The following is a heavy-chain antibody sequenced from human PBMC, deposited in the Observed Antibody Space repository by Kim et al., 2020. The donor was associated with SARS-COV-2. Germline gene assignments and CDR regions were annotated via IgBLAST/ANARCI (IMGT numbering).Heavy chain of an antibody. CDR2: IDFSGTT. CDR3: ARVSLSDRRFSYYAMDV. D-gene: IGHD2-21*02. V-gene: IGHV4-31*03. CDR1: GGSISSGTNY. Sequence: SETLSLTCTVSGGSISSGTNYWAWIRQFPGKGLEWIGHIDFSGTTFYNSTLKSRLTISVDISKNQFSLDLFSVTAADTAMYYCARVSLSDRRFSYYAMDV. J-gene: IGHJ6*01.